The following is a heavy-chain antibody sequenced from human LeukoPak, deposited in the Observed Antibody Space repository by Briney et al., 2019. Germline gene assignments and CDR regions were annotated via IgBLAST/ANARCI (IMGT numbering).Heavy chain of an antibody. CDR3: GRSSVPVLLSI. D-gene: IGHD2/OR15-2a*01. Sequence: PSQTLSLTCTVSGGSISSGGYWWSWIRQYPGKGLEWIGHIYYSGSIYYNPSLRSRVTMSVDTSQNQYSLKVNSVTAADTAVYYCGRSSVPVLLSIWGQGTLVTVSS. CDR2: IYYSGSI. V-gene: IGHV4-31*03. CDR1: GGSISSGGYW. J-gene: IGHJ1*01.